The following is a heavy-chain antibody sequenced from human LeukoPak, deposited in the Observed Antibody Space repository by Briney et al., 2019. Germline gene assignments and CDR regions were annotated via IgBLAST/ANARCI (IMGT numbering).Heavy chain of an antibody. CDR2: IYYSGST. V-gene: IGHV4-30-4*01. Sequence: SETLSLTCTVSGGSISSGDYYWSWIRQPPGKGLEWIGYIYYSGSTYYNPSLKSRVTISVDTSKNQFSLKLSSVTAADTAVYYCARDTLGDAFDIWGQGTMVTVSS. CDR3: ARDTLGDAFDI. J-gene: IGHJ3*02. D-gene: IGHD3-10*01. CDR1: GGSISSGDYY.